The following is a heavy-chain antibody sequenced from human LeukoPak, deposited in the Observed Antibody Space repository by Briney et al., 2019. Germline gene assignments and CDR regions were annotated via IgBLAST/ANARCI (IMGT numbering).Heavy chain of an antibody. CDR2: IRYDGTNK. CDR1: GFTFSSYG. Sequence: GGSLRLSCAASGFTFSSYGIHWVRQAPGKGPEWVAFIRYDGTNKYYADSVKGRFTISRDNSKNTLYLQMNSLRAEDTAVYYCAKEWGSRGYYCSGGSCYSPFDYWGQGTLVTVSS. J-gene: IGHJ4*02. V-gene: IGHV3-30*02. D-gene: IGHD2-15*01. CDR3: AKEWGSRGYYCSGGSCYSPFDY.